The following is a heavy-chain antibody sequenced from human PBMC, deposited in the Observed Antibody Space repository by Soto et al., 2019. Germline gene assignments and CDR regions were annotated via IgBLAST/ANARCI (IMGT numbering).Heavy chain of an antibody. Sequence: GGSLRLSCAASGFTFDDYAMHWVRQAPGKGLEWVSGISWNSGSIGYADSVKGRFTISRDNAKNSLYLQMNSLRAEDTAVYYCARGELGLYIAARRGDYYYGMDVWGQGTTVTVSS. D-gene: IGHD6-6*01. CDR1: GFTFDDYA. V-gene: IGHV3-9*01. CDR2: ISWNSGSI. J-gene: IGHJ6*02. CDR3: ARGELGLYIAARRGDYYYGMDV.